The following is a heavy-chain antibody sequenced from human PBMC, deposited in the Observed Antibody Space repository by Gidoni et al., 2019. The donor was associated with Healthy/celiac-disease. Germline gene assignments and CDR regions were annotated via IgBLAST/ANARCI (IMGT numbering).Heavy chain of an antibody. J-gene: IGHJ4*02. D-gene: IGHD3-10*01. CDR2: IYSGGST. Sequence: EVQLVESGGGLIQPGGSLRLSCAASGFTVSSNYMRWVRQAPGKGLECVSVIYSGGSTYYADSVKGRFTMSRDNSKNTLYLQMNSLRAEDTAVYYCARAIWFGEFYFDYWGQGTLVTVSS. CDR1: GFTVSSNY. CDR3: ARAIWFGEFYFDY. V-gene: IGHV3-53*01.